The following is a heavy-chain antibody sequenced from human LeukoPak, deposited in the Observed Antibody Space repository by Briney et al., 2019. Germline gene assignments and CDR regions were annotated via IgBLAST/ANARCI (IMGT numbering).Heavy chain of an antibody. CDR2: IYTSGST. Sequence: PSETLSLTCTVSGGSISSYYWSWIRQPPGKGLEWIGRIYTSGSTNYNPSLKSRVTMSVDTSKNQFSLKLSSVTAADTAVYYCARESCSSSCQVDYWGQGTLVTVSS. CDR1: GGSISSYY. D-gene: IGHD6-13*01. V-gene: IGHV4-4*07. J-gene: IGHJ4*02. CDR3: ARESCSSSCQVDY.